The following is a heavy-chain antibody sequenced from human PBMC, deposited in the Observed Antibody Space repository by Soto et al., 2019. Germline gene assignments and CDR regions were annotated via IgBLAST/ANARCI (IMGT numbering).Heavy chain of an antibody. D-gene: IGHD3-3*01. CDR2: ISDDGSNT. Sequence: QVQLVASGGGVVQPGRSLRLSCAASGFTFSRHTMHWVRQAPGKGLEWVAAISDDGSNTYYADSVKGRFTISRDNSKNTLYLQMKCLSSAETAVHHCARDVYYEFWSGFNTHPYYFDDRGQGTLVTVSS. CDR1: GFTFSRHT. CDR3: ARDVYYEFWSGFNTHPYYFDD. V-gene: IGHV3-30-3*01. J-gene: IGHJ4*02.